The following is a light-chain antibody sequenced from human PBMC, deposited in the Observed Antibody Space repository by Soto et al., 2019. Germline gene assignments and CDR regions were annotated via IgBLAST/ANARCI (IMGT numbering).Light chain of an antibody. CDR3: SSYTTSNTRQIV. CDR2: DVS. Sequence: QAALTQPASVSGSPGQSINISCTGSSSDVGGYNYVSWYQHHPGKAPKLIIYDVSNRPSGVSNPFSGSKSGNTASLTISGLQPDDEADYYCSSYTTSNTRQIVFGTGTKVTLL. CDR1: SSDVGGYNY. V-gene: IGLV2-14*03. J-gene: IGLJ1*01.